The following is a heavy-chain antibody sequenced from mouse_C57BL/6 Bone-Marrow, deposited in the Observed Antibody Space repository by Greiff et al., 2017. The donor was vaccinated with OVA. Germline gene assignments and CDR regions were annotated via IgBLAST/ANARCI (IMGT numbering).Heavy chain of an antibody. CDR1: GFTFSSYA. CDR2: ISSGGDYI. J-gene: IGHJ1*03. V-gene: IGHV5-9-1*02. D-gene: IGHD2-4*01. CDR3: TRGGGLRWYFDV. Sequence: EVQLVESGEGLVKPGGSLKLSCAASGFTFSSYAMSWVRQTPEKRLGWVAYISSGGDYIYYADTVKGRFTISRDNARNTLYLQMSSLKSEDTAMYYCTRGGGLRWYFDVWGTGTTVTVSS.